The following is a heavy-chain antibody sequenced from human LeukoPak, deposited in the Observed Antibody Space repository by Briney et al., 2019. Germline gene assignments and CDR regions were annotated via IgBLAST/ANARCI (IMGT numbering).Heavy chain of an antibody. D-gene: IGHD3-22*01. Sequence: ASVKVSCTASGYTFTAYYMHWVRQAPGQGLEWMGWINPNSGGTNYAQKFQGRVTMTRDTSISTAYMELSRLRSDDTAVYYCARGVTMIVVVMLDWGQGTLVTVSS. J-gene: IGHJ4*02. CDR1: GYTFTAYY. CDR3: ARGVTMIVVVMLD. CDR2: INPNSGGT. V-gene: IGHV1-2*02.